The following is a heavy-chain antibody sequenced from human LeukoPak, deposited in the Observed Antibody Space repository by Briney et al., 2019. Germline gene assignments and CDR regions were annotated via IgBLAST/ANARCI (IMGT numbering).Heavy chain of an antibody. CDR2: IYPGDSDT. Sequence: GASVKVSCKASGYSFTSYWIGWVRQMPGKGLEWMGIIYPGDSDTRYSPSFQGQVTISADKSISTAYLQWSSLKASDTAMYYCASGYSGSHYDAFDIWGQGTMVTVSS. CDR1: GYSFTSYW. D-gene: IGHD1-26*01. V-gene: IGHV5-51*01. J-gene: IGHJ3*02. CDR3: ASGYSGSHYDAFDI.